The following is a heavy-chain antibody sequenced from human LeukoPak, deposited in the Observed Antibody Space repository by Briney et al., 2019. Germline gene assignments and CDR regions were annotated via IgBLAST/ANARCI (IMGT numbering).Heavy chain of an antibody. CDR2: ISSNGGST. CDR3: AREGQQLATWYYGMDV. D-gene: IGHD6-13*01. Sequence: GGSLRLSCSASGFTFSSYAMHWVRQAPGKGLEYVSAISSNGGSTYYADSVKGRFTISRDNSKNTLYLQMSSLRAEDTAVYYCAREGQQLATWYYGMDVWGKGTTVTVSS. CDR1: GFTFSSYA. J-gene: IGHJ6*04. V-gene: IGHV3-64D*06.